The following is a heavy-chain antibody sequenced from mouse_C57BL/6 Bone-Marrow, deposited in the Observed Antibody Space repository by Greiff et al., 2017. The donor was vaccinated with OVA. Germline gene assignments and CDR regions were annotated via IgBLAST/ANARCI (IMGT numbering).Heavy chain of an antibody. Sequence: VQLQQSGAELAKPGASVKLSCKASGYPFTSYWMHWVKQRPGQGLDWIGYINPSSGYTKYNQKFKDKATLTADKSSNTAYMQLSSLTYEDSAVYYGERRTGGGFAYWGKGTLVTVS. CDR3: ERRTGGGFAY. CDR2: INPSSGYT. D-gene: IGHD4-1*01. J-gene: IGHJ3*01. CDR1: GYPFTSYW. V-gene: IGHV1-7*01.